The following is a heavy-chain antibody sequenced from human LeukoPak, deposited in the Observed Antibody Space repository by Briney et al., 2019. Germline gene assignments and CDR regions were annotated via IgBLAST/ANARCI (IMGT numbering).Heavy chain of an antibody. D-gene: IGHD5-18*01. CDR2: IRYDGSNE. J-gene: IGHJ4*02. V-gene: IGHV3-30*02. CDR3: AKESQGYNYGYNYFDY. Sequence: GGSLRLSCAASGFSFSGYGMHWVRQAPGKGLEWVAFIRYDGSNEYYADSVKGRFTISRDKSKNTLSLQMNGLRVEDTAVYYCAKESQGYNYGYNYFDYWGQGTLVTVSS. CDR1: GFSFSGYG.